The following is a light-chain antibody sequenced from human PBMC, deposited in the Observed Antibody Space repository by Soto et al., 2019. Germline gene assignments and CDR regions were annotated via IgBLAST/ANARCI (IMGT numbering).Light chain of an antibody. Sequence: QSALTQPASVSGSPGQSITISCTGTSSDFGGYNYVSWYQQHPGKAPKLIIYDVSHRPSGVSNRFSGSESGNTASLTISGLQAEDEADYYCSSYTSNSTVVFGGGTKLTVL. CDR2: DVS. CDR1: SSDFGGYNY. V-gene: IGLV2-14*01. J-gene: IGLJ2*01. CDR3: SSYTSNSTVV.